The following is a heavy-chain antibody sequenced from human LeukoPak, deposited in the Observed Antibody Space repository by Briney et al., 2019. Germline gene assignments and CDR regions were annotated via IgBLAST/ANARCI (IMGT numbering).Heavy chain of an antibody. Sequence: SETLSLTCTVSGGSISSYYWSWIRQPPGKGLEWIGYIYYSGSTYYNPSLKSRVTISVDTSKNQFSLKLSSVTAADTAVYYCARAGSSFTFDYWGQGTLVTVSS. D-gene: IGHD6-13*01. CDR2: IYYSGST. CDR3: ARAGSSFTFDY. V-gene: IGHV4-59*06. J-gene: IGHJ4*02. CDR1: GGSISSYY.